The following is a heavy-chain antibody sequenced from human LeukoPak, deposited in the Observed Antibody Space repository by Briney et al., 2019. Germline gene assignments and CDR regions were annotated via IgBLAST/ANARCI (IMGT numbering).Heavy chain of an antibody. CDR2: MYYSGSS. J-gene: IGHJ4*02. CDR3: ARGGGYSGYDPIDY. Sequence: PSETLSLTCNVSGGSISSSSYYWGWIRQPPGKGLEWIGSMYYSGSSYYNPSLKSRVTISVDTSKNQFSLKLSSVTAADTAVYYCARGGGYSGYDPIDYWGQGTLVTVSS. V-gene: IGHV4-39*01. CDR1: GGSISSSSYY. D-gene: IGHD5-12*01.